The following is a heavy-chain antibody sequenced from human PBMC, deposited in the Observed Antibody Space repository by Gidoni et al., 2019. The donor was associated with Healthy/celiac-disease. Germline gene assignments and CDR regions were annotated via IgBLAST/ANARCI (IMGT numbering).Heavy chain of an antibody. Sequence: QVQLVESGGGVVQPGRSLRLSCAASGFTFSSYGMHWVRQAPGKGLGWVAVISYDGSNKYYADSVKGRFTISRDNSKNTLYLQMNSLRAEDTAVYYCAKSILWFGELFMWGQGTLVTVSS. CDR1: GFTFSSYG. J-gene: IGHJ4*02. V-gene: IGHV3-30*18. CDR2: ISYDGSNK. D-gene: IGHD3-10*01. CDR3: AKSILWFGELFM.